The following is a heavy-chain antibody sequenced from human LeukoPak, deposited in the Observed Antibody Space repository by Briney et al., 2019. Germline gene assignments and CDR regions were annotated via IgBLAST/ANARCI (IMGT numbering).Heavy chain of an antibody. D-gene: IGHD3-3*01. V-gene: IGHV3-11*01. CDR2: ISSSGSTI. Sequence: GGSLRLSCAASGFIFSDYYMNWIRQAPGKGLEWVSYISSSGSTIYYADSVKARFTISRDNAKNSLYLQMNSLRAEDTAVYYCASPRITIFGVVNDYWGQGTLVTVSS. CDR1: GFIFSDYY. CDR3: ASPRITIFGVVNDY. J-gene: IGHJ4*02.